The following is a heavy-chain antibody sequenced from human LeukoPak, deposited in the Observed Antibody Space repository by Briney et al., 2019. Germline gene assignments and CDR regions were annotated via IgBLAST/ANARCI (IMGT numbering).Heavy chain of an antibody. CDR3: ARYVWGSYPTFEDY. D-gene: IGHD3-16*02. CDR2: VYTSGIT. Sequence: SQTLSLTCTVSGGSISSDNYYWTWIRQPAGKGLEWIGRVYTSGITNYNPSLKSRVTISVDTSKNQFSLKLSSVTAADTAVYYCARYVWGSYPTFEDYWGQGTLVTVSS. J-gene: IGHJ4*02. V-gene: IGHV4-61*02. CDR1: GGSISSDNYY.